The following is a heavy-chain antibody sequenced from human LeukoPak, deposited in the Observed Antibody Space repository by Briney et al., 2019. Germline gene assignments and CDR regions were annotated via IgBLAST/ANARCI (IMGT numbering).Heavy chain of an antibody. J-gene: IGHJ4*02. Sequence: GGSLRLSCAASGFTFSRYAMHWVRQAPGKGLEWVAVISYDGSNKYYADSVKGRFTISRDNSKNTLYLQMNSLRAEDTAVYYCARDAKLCSSTSCIDYWGQGTLVTVSS. V-gene: IGHV3-30*04. D-gene: IGHD2-2*01. CDR2: ISYDGSNK. CDR1: GFTFSRYA. CDR3: ARDAKLCSSTSCIDY.